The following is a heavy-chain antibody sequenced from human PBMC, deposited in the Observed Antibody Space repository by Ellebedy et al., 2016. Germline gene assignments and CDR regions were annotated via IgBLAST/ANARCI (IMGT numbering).Heavy chain of an antibody. D-gene: IGHD1-1*01. V-gene: IGHV3-74*01. CDR3: ARGTGHFDY. CDR2: IHSDGSST. CDR1: GFTFRSYW. J-gene: IGHJ4*02. Sequence: GESLKISCAASGFTFRSYWMHWVRQAPGKGLVWVSRIHSDGSSTSYADSVKGRFTISRDNAKNSLYLQLNSLRAEDTAVYFCARGTGHFDYWGQGTLVTVSS.